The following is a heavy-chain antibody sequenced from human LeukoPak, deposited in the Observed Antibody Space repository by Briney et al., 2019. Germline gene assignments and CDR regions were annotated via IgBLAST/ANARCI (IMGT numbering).Heavy chain of an antibody. V-gene: IGHV3-33*01. Sequence: GGSLRLSCAASGFTFSSYGMHWVRQAPGKGLEWVAVIWYDGSNDYYGDSVKGRFTISRDNSKNTLYLQMNNLRAEDTAVFYCARDPGGVTMGYYGMDVWGQGTTVTVSS. CDR2: IWYDGSND. D-gene: IGHD4/OR15-4a*01. J-gene: IGHJ6*02. CDR3: ARDPGGVTMGYYGMDV. CDR1: GFTFSSYG.